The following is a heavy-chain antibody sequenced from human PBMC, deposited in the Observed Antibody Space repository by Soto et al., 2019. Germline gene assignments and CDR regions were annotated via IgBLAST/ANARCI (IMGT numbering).Heavy chain of an antibody. J-gene: IGHJ6*03. CDR2: ISWNSGSI. D-gene: IGHD1-7*01. CDR1: GFTFDDYA. V-gene: IGHV3-9*01. Sequence: GGSLRLSCAASGFTFDDYAMHWVRQAPGKGLEWVSGISWNSGSIGYADSVKGRFTISRDNAKNSLYLQMNSLRAEDTALYYCAKDKLTGTKTHYYYYMDVWGKGTTVTVSS. CDR3: AKDKLTGTKTHYYYYMDV.